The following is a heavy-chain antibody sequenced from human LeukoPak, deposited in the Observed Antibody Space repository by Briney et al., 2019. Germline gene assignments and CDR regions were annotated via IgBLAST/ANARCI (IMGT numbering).Heavy chain of an antibody. V-gene: IGHV1-18*01. CDR1: GYTFTNFG. D-gene: IGHD3-16*02. J-gene: IGHJ5*02. CDR2: ISASNGNT. CDR3: ARDGYDYVWGSYRYNWFDP. Sequence: ASVEVSCKASGYTFTNFGISWVRQVPGQGLEWMGWISASNGNTKSVQKFQGRVTMTTDTSTTTAYMELRSLRSDDTAVYYCARDGYDYVWGSYRYNWFDPWGQGTLVTVSS.